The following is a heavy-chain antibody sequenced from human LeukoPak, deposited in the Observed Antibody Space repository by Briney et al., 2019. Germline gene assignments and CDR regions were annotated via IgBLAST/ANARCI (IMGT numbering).Heavy chain of an antibody. CDR2: ISSSSSTI. J-gene: IGHJ4*02. Sequence: GGSLRLSCAASGFTFSSYSMNWVRQAPGKGLEWVSYISSSSSTIYYADSVKGRFTISRDNAKNTLYLQMNSLRAEDTAVYYCARVSLLWFGELSSSYYFDYWGQGTLVTVSS. CDR1: GFTFSSYS. D-gene: IGHD3-10*01. CDR3: ARVSLLWFGELSSSYYFDY. V-gene: IGHV3-48*04.